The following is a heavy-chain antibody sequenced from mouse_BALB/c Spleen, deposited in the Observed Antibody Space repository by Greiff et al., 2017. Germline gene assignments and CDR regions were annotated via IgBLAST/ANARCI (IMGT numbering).Heavy chain of an antibody. V-gene: IGHV1-5*01. Sequence: EVQLQQSGTVLARPGASVKMSCKASGYTFTSYWMHWVKQRPGQGLEWIGAIYPGNSDTSYNQKFKGKAKLTAVTSTSTAYMELSSLTNEDSAVYYCTTYGYDGDYYAMDYWGQGTSVTVSS. CDR3: TTYGYDGDYYAMDY. J-gene: IGHJ4*01. D-gene: IGHD2-2*01. CDR2: IYPGNSDT. CDR1: GYTFTSYW.